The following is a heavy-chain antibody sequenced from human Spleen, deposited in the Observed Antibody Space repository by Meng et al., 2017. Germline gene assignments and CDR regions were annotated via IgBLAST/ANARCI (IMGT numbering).Heavy chain of an antibody. Sequence: EVQLLESGGGLVQPGGSLRLSCAASGFTFTDYAMHWVRQAPGKGLEWVSAISGNDGTTYYADSVQGRFTISRDNSRSTVYLQMNSLETEDTAVYYCTTDWGYSQGDRWGQGTLVTVSS. J-gene: IGHJ5*02. D-gene: IGHD5-12*01. CDR3: TTDWGYSQGDR. CDR2: ISGNDGTT. CDR1: GFTFTDYA. V-gene: IGHV3-23*01.